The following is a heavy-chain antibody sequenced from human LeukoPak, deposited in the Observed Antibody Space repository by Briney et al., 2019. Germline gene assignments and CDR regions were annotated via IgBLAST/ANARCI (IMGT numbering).Heavy chain of an antibody. CDR3: ARTRTAYYYDSSGSDWAFDI. V-gene: IGHV3-23*01. CDR1: GFAFSSYA. Sequence: GGSLRLSCAASGFAFSSYAMSWVRQAPGKGLEWVSAISGSGGSTYYADSVKGRFTISRDNSKNTLYLQMNSLRAEDTAVYYCARTRTAYYYDSSGSDWAFDIWGQGTMVTVSS. CDR2: ISGSGGST. D-gene: IGHD3-22*01. J-gene: IGHJ3*02.